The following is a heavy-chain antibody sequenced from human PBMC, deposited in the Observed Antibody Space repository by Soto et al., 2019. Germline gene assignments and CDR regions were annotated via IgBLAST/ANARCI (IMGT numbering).Heavy chain of an antibody. CDR2: IWYDGTQK. Sequence: QVQLEESGGGVVQPGRSLRLSCEASGFTFNTYSMHWVRQPPGKGLEWLAAIWYDGTQKYYGDSVKGRFIISRDNPKKTLYLEMNSLRAEDTAVYYCARAGGTTVTGLWHFDSWGQGTLVTVSS. CDR3: ARAGGTTVTGLWHFDS. J-gene: IGHJ4*02. D-gene: IGHD4-17*01. V-gene: IGHV3-33*01. CDR1: GFTFNTYS.